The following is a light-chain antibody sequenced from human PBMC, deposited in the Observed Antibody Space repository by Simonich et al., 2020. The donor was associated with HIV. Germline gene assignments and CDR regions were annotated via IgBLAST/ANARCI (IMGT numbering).Light chain of an antibody. CDR1: VLAKKY. J-gene: IGLJ3*02. CDR3: YSAADNNLGV. Sequence: SYELTQPSSVSVSPGQTARITCSGDVLAKKYVRWFQQKPGQAPVLVIYKDRERPSGIPERFSGSSSGTTVTLTISGAQDEDEADYYCYSAADNNLGVFGGGTKLTVL. CDR2: KDR. V-gene: IGLV3-27*01.